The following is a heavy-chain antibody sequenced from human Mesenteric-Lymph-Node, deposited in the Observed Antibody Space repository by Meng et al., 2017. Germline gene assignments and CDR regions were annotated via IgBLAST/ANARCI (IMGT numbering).Heavy chain of an antibody. V-gene: IGHV4-38-2*02. D-gene: IGHD1-14*01. CDR1: GYSISSGYY. CDR2: IFHSGQA. J-gene: IGHJ4*02. CDR3: ARGSPGRLDY. Sequence: SETLSLTCTVSGYSISSGYYWGWIRQPAGKGLEYIGNIFHSGQAYYNPSLKSRVTISVDTSKNQFSLKLSSVTAADTAVYYCARGSPGRLDYWGQGTLVTVSS.